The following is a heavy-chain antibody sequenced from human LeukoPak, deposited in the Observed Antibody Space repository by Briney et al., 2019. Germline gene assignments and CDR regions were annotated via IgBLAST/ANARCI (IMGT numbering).Heavy chain of an antibody. CDR3: ARGLRDGYTPRFDY. Sequence: PGGSLRLSCAASGFTFSSYAMSWVRQAPGKGLEWVSAISGSGGSTYYADSVKGRFTISRDNSKNSLYLQMNSLRAEDTALYYCARGLRDGYTPRFDYWGQGTLVTVSS. D-gene: IGHD3-16*01. J-gene: IGHJ4*02. CDR2: ISGSGGST. CDR1: GFTFSSYA. V-gene: IGHV3-23*01.